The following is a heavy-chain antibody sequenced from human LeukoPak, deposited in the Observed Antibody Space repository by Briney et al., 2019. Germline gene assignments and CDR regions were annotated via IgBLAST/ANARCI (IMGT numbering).Heavy chain of an antibody. CDR1: AFTFSTYA. CDR2: IWDDGNNK. Sequence: GGSLRLSCVASAFTFSTYAMHWVRQAPGKRLEWVAVIWDDGNNKRYANSVNGRFTISRDNSENTLYLQMNGLTAEDTAMYYCARDSYQDYYGRFDPWGQGTLVIVSS. J-gene: IGHJ5*02. V-gene: IGHV3-33*08. D-gene: IGHD3-10*01. CDR3: ARDSYQDYYGRFDP.